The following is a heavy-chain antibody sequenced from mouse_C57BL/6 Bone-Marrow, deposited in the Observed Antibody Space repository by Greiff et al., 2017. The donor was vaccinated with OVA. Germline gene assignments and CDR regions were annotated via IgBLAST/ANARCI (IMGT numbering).Heavy chain of an antibody. CDR2: INPSSGYT. V-gene: IGHV1-7*01. CDR1: GYTFTSYW. CDR3: ARSKYEHYYAMDY. J-gene: IGHJ4*01. D-gene: IGHD2-14*01. Sequence: VQLQQSGAELAKPGASVKLSCKASGYTFTSYWMHWVKQRPGQGLEWIGYINPSSGYTKYNQKFKDKATLTADKSSSTAYMQLSSLTYEDSAVYYCARSKYEHYYAMDYGGQGTSVTVSS.